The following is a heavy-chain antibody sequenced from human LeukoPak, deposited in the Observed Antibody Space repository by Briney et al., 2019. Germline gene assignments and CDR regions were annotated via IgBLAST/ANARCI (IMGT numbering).Heavy chain of an antibody. D-gene: IGHD2-21*01. CDR1: GFTFSSYS. CDR2: ISTGSSTI. V-gene: IGHV3-48*02. Sequence: GGSLRLSCAASGFTFSSYSMNWVRQAPGKGLEWVSYISTGSSTIYYADSVKGRFTISRDNAKNSLYLQMNSLRDEDTAVYYCARLPLSYCGGDCYFRWGQGTLVTVSS. CDR3: ARLPLSYCGGDCYFR. J-gene: IGHJ4*02.